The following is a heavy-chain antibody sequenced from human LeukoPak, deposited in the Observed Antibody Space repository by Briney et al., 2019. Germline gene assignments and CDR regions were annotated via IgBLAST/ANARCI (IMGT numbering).Heavy chain of an antibody. D-gene: IGHD3-22*01. V-gene: IGHV3-74*01. CDR3: ARDSGLYDSSGYDGFDI. J-gene: IGHJ3*02. CDR2: INSDGSST. CDR1: GFTFSSHW. Sequence: GGSLRLSCAASGFTFSSHWMHWVRQAPGKGLVWVSRINSDGSSTNYADSVKGRFTISRDNAKNTLYLQMNSLRAEDTAVCYCARDSGLYDSSGYDGFDIWGQGTMVTVSS.